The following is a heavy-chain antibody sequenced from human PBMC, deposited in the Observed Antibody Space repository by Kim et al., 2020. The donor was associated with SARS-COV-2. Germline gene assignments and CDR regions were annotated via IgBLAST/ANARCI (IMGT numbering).Heavy chain of an antibody. V-gene: IGHV3-66*02. Sequence: GGSLRLSCAASGFTVSSNYMSWVRQAPGKGLEWVSVIYSGGSTYYADSVKGRFTISRDNSKNTLYLQMNSLRAEDTAVYYCAREGQLWSHYGMDVWGQGTTVTVSS. CDR1: GFTVSSNY. CDR2: IYSGGST. J-gene: IGHJ6*02. CDR3: AREGQLWSHYGMDV. D-gene: IGHD5-18*01.